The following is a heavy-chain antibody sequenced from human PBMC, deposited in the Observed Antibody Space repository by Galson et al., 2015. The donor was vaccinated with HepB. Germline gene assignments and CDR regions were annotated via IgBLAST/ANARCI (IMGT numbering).Heavy chain of an antibody. CDR1: GYTFSGYF. CDR2: INPNSGGT. D-gene: IGHD1-26*01. Sequence: SVKVSCKASGYTFSGYFIHWVRQAPGQGLEWMGWINPNSGGTNYAQKFQGRVTMTRDTSISTAYMELSSLRSDDTAIYYCARNPPSLVAGANDYWGQGTLVTVSS. J-gene: IGHJ4*02. CDR3: ARNPPSLVAGANDY. V-gene: IGHV1-2*02.